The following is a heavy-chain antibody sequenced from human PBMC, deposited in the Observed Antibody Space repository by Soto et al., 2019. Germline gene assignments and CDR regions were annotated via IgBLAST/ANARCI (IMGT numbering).Heavy chain of an antibody. CDR2: INPNSGGT. J-gene: IGHJ4*02. CDR3: AKEGYSSGWLSH. V-gene: IGHV1-2*02. Sequence: QVQLVQSGAEMKKPGASVKVSCKASGFTLTTYYIHWVRQAPGQGLEWMGWINPNSGGTKYAQKFQGRVTMTRDTSSSTAYMEVTRLTSDDTALYYCAKEGYSSGWLSHWGQGTVVTVSS. CDR1: GFTLTTYY. D-gene: IGHD6-19*01.